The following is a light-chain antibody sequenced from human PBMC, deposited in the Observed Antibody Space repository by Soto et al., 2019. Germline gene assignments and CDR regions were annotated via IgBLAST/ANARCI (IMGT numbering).Light chain of an antibody. J-gene: IGKJ3*01. CDR3: QQLRT. CDR2: AAS. V-gene: IGKV1-9*01. CDR1: QGISSY. Sequence: DIQLTQSPSFLSASVGDRVTITCRASQGISSYLAWYQQKPGKAPKLLIYAASTLQSGLPSRFSGSGSGTEFSLTISSLQPEHFATYYCQQLRTFGPGTKVDIK.